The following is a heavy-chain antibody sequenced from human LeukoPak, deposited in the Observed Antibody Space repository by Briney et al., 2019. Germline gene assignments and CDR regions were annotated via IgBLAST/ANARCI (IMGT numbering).Heavy chain of an antibody. CDR3: ARLTAMIYDY. J-gene: IGHJ4*02. D-gene: IGHD5-18*01. V-gene: IGHV4-39*01. CDR2: IYYSGST. Sequence: SQTLSLTCTVSGGSISSSSYYWGWIRQPPGKGLEWIGSIYYSGSTYYNPSLKSRVTISVGTSKNQFSLKLSSVTAADTAVYYCARLTAMIYDYWGQGTLVTVSS. CDR1: GGSISSSSYY.